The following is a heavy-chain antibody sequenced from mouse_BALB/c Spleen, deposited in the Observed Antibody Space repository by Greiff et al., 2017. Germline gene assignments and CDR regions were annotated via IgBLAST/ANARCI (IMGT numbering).Heavy chain of an antibody. Sequence: EVKLMESGGGLVQPKGSLKLSCAASGFTFNTYAMNWVRQAPGKGLEWVARIRSKSNNYATYYADSVKDRFTISRDDSQSMLYLQMNNLKTEDTAMYYCVGGNYDFDVWGAGTTVTVSS. J-gene: IGHJ1*01. CDR1: GFTFNTYA. D-gene: IGHD2-1*01. CDR3: VGGNYDFDV. CDR2: IRSKSNNYAT. V-gene: IGHV10-1*02.